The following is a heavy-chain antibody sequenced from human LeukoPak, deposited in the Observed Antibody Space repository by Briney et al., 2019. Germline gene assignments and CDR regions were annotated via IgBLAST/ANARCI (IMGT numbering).Heavy chain of an antibody. CDR3: ARSISNSGYDPKAFDI. J-gene: IGHJ3*02. Sequence: GGSLRLSCAASGFTFSTYNMNWVRQAPGKGLEWVSYISSNGSFIYYADSVKGRFTISRDNAKNSLYLQMNSLRAEDTAVYYCARSISNSGYDPKAFDIWGQGTMVTVSS. V-gene: IGHV3-21*05. D-gene: IGHD5-12*01. CDR1: GFTFSTYN. CDR2: ISSNGSFI.